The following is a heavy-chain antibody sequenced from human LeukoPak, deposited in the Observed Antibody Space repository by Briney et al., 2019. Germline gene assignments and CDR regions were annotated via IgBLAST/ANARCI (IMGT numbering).Heavy chain of an antibody. CDR3: ATDRDNSDWQKRFDS. J-gene: IGHJ4*02. CDR2: INQDASEI. V-gene: IGHV3-7*01. Sequence: PGGSLRLSCAASGFTFSTYCMNWYRQAPGKGLEWVGNINQDASEINYVDSVRGRFTISRDNAKNSLHLQMNSLRAEDTAVYYCATDRDNSDWQKRFDSWGQGTLVTVSS. D-gene: IGHD2-21*02. CDR1: GFTFSTYC.